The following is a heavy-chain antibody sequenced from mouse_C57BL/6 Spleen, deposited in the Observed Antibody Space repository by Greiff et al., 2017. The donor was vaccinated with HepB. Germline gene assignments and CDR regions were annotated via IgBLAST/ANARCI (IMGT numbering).Heavy chain of an antibody. D-gene: IGHD1-1*01. Sequence: EVKLVESEGGLVQPGSSMKLSCTASGFTFSDYYMAWVRQVPEKGLEWVANINYDGSSTYYLDSLKSRFIISRDNAKNILYLQMSSLKSEDTATYYCARGTYYYGSDWYFDVWGTGTTVTVSS. CDR2: INYDGSST. V-gene: IGHV5-16*01. CDR3: ARGTYYYGSDWYFDV. J-gene: IGHJ1*03. CDR1: GFTFSDYY.